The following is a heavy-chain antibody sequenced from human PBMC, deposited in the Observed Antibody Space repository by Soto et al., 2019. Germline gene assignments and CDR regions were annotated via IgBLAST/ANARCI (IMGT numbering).Heavy chain of an antibody. V-gene: IGHV4-39*01. Sequence: PSETLSLTCTVSGGSISGTNYYWGWIRQPAGKGLEWIGGIYDSGGILYNPSLKSRVTMSRDTSKNQFSLKVTSVTAADTPVYYCAGARRIHLSLLDSSYFDFWGQGALVTVSS. D-gene: IGHD5-18*01. CDR2: IYDSGGI. CDR1: GGSISGTNYY. J-gene: IGHJ4*02. CDR3: AGARRIHLSLLDSSYFDF.